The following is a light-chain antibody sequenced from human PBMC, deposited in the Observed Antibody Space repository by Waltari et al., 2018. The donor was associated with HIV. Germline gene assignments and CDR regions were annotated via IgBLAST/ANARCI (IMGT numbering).Light chain of an antibody. CDR2: WAS. CDR3: QQYYSLPYT. CDR1: QTVLYSSNNKNY. Sequence: DIVMTQSPDSLAVSLGERATINCKASQTVLYSSNNKNYLTWYQQRPGPPPKVVIYWASTRESGVPDRFSGSGSGTDFTLTITSLQAEDVAVYYCQQYYSLPYTFGRVTKLAIK. V-gene: IGKV4-1*01. J-gene: IGKJ2*01.